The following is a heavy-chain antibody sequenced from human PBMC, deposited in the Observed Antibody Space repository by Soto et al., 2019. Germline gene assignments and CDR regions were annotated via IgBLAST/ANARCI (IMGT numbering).Heavy chain of an antibody. CDR1: GFTFSSYA. Sequence: EVQLLESGGGLVQPGGSLRLSCAASGFTFSSYAMSWVRQAPGKGLVWDSAISGSGGSTYYADSVKGRFTISRDNSKNTLYLQMNSLRAEDTAVYYGAKAGPSYNDYGDYWGQGTLVTVSS. V-gene: IGHV3-23*01. D-gene: IGHD4-17*01. J-gene: IGHJ4*02. CDR2: ISGSGGST. CDR3: AKAGPSYNDYGDY.